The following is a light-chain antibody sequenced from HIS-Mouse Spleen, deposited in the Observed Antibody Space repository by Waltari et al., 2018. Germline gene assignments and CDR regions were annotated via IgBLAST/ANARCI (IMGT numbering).Light chain of an antibody. V-gene: IGLV3-19*01. Sequence: SSELTQDPAVSVALGQTVRITCQGDSPRSYYASWYQQKPGQAPVLVIYGKNNRPSGIPDRFSGSSSGNKASLTITGAQAEDEADYYCNSRDSSGNHVVFGGGTKLTVL. J-gene: IGLJ2*01. CDR2: GKN. CDR1: SPRSYY. CDR3: NSRDSSGNHVV.